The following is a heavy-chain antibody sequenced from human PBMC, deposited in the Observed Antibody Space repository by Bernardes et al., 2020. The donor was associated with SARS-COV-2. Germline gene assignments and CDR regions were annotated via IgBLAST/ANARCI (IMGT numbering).Heavy chain of an antibody. D-gene: IGHD6-25*01. J-gene: IGHJ3*02. CDR1: GYTFTAYY. CDR2: IDPNSGGT. Sequence: ASVKVSCKASGYTFTAYYMHWVRQAPGQGLEWMGWIDPNSGGTKCTQKFQGRVTMTRDTSISTAYMELSRLRSDDTAVYYCARRYKSGFSAFDIWGQGTMVTVSS. V-gene: IGHV1-2*02. CDR3: ARRYKSGFSAFDI.